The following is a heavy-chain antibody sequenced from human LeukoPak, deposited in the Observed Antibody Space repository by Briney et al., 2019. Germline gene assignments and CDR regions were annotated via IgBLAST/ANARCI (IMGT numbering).Heavy chain of an antibody. D-gene: IGHD3-10*01. CDR3: ASPGDGSGSYYNLGY. Sequence: GRSLRLSCAASGFTFSNYAMHWVRQAPGKGLEWVAVISYDGSNKYYADSVKGRFTISRDNSKNTLYLQMNSLRAEDTAVYYCASPGDGSGSYYNLGYWGQGTLVTVSS. CDR1: GFTFSNYA. V-gene: IGHV3-30-3*01. CDR2: ISYDGSNK. J-gene: IGHJ4*02.